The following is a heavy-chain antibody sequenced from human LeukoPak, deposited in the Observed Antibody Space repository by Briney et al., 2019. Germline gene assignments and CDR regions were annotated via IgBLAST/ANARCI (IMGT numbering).Heavy chain of an antibody. D-gene: IGHD6-19*01. CDR2: IYYSGST. CDR3: ASIAVADTRYYFDY. J-gene: IGHJ4*02. CDR1: GGSISSSSYS. V-gene: IGHV4-39*01. Sequence: PSETLSLTCTVSGGSISSSSYSWGWIRQRPGKGLEWIGTIYYSGSTYYNPSLKSRLTISVDTSKNQFSLKLSSVTAADTAVYYCASIAVADTRYYFDYWGQGTLVTVSS.